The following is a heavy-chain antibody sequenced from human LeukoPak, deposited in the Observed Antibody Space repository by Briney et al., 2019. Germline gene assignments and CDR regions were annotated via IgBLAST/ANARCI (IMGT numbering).Heavy chain of an antibody. CDR3: AIWETDQGGEFDS. CDR2: ISYDGSNK. Sequence: GGSLRLSCAASGFTFSSYAMHWVRQAPGKGLEWVAVISYDGSNKYYSVSVKGRFTISRDNARNSLYLQMNGLRVEDTAVYFCAIWETDQGGEFDSWGQGTLVTVSS. D-gene: IGHD1-26*01. J-gene: IGHJ4*02. CDR1: GFTFSSYA. V-gene: IGHV3-30*14.